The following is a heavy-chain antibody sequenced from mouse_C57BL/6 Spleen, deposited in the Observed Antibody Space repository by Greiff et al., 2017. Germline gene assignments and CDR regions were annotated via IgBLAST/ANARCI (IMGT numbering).Heavy chain of an antibody. CDR3: TPSYYYGSSLAWFAY. CDR1: GFTFSNYW. Sequence: EVKLEESGGGLVQPGGSMKLSCVASGFTFSNYWMNWVRQSPEKGLEWVAQIRLKSDNYATHYAESVKGRFTISRDDSKSSVYLQMNNLRAEDTGIYYCTPSYYYGSSLAWFAYWGQGTLVTVSA. J-gene: IGHJ3*01. CDR2: IRLKSDNYAT. D-gene: IGHD1-1*01. V-gene: IGHV6-3*01.